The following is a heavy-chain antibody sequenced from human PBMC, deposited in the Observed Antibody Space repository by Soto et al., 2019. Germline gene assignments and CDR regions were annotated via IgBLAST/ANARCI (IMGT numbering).Heavy chain of an antibody. CDR3: VRENYSYGMDV. Sequence: EVQLVESGGTLVQPWGSLKLSCAASGFDASVNFMTWVRQAPGKGLEWVTAINNAGTTFYADSVKGRFSISRDDSKNPLYLQRNSLRVEDTAMYYCVRENYSYGMDVWGQGTAVTVSS. V-gene: IGHV3-66*01. CDR1: GFDASVNF. CDR2: INNAGTT. J-gene: IGHJ6*02.